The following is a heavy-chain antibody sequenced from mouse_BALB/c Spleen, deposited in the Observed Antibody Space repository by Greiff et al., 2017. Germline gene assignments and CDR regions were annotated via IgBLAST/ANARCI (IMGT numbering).Heavy chain of an antibody. J-gene: IGHJ3*01. CDR2: IDPENGDT. CDR1: GFNIKDYY. Sequence: VQLQQSGAELVRSGASVKLSCTASGFNIKDYYMHWVKQRPEQGLEWIGWIDPENGDTEYAPKFQGKATMTADTSSNTAYLQLSSLTSEDTAVYYCTPYGNYGFAYWGQGNLVTVSA. CDR3: TPYGNYGFAY. D-gene: IGHD2-1*01. V-gene: IGHV14-4*02.